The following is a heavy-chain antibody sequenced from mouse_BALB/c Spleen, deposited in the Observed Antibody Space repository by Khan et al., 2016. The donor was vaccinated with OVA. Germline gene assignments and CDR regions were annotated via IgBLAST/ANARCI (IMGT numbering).Heavy chain of an antibody. V-gene: IGHV1-4*01. J-gene: IGHJ3*01. CDR1: GYTFTSYT. D-gene: IGHD2-14*01. CDR2: INPSNGYT. Sequence: VQLQESGAELARPGASVKMSCKASGYTFTSYTIHWIKERPGQGLEWIGYINPSNGYTNYNQKFRDKATLTTDKSSTTAYLQLSSLTSDDSAVYNCVSDGAYHRTGGWFAYWGQGTLVTVST. CDR3: VSDGAYHRTGGWFAY.